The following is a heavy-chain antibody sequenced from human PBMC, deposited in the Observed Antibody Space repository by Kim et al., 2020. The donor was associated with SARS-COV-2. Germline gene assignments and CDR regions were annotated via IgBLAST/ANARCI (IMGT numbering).Heavy chain of an antibody. D-gene: IGHD6-6*01. Sequence: VKGRFTISRDNSKNTLYLQMNSLRAEDTAVYYCARELEYSSSSGLYYFDYWGQGTLFTVSS. V-gene: IGHV3-30*07. CDR3: ARELEYSSSSGLYYFDY. J-gene: IGHJ4*02.